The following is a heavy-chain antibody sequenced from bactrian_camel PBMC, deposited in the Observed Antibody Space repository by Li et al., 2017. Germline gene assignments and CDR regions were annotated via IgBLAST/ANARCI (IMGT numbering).Heavy chain of an antibody. CDR1: GYDALYLC. J-gene: IGHJ4*01. CDR2: INRRGTI. V-gene: IGHV3S67*01. CDR3: TRETQWVGYHEFAEY. D-gene: IGHD5*01. Sequence: VQLVESGGGSVQAGGSLRLSCAVSGYDALYLCMGWFRQAPGKEREGVAVINRRGTIRYADFVTGRFTISQDNAKTTLYMQLNSLTREDSAMYYCTRETQWVGYHEFAEYWGQGTQVTVS.